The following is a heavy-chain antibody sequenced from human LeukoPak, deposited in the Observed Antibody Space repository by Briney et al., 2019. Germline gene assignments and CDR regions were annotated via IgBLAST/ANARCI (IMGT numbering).Heavy chain of an antibody. V-gene: IGHV3-66*01. CDR1: GFTVSSNY. CDR2: IYSCGST. J-gene: IGHJ6*02. CDR3: ARDHRYCSGGSCSRYYYYGMDV. Sequence: GGSLRLSCAASGFTVSSNYMSWVRQAPGKGLEWVSVIYSCGSTYYADSVKGRFTISRDNSKNTLYLQMNSLRAEDTAVYYCARDHRYCSGGSCSRYYYYGMDVWGQGTTVTVSS. D-gene: IGHD2-15*01.